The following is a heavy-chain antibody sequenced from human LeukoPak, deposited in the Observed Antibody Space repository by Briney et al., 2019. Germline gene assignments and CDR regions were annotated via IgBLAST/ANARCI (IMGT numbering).Heavy chain of an antibody. D-gene: IGHD2-15*01. CDR2: IDWDNDK. V-gene: IGHV2-70*11. CDR3: ARMGGTVAFDY. J-gene: IGHJ4*02. Sequence: SGPTLVNPTQTLTLTGTFSCFSLRTRGMCGSWIRQPPGKSLEWLARIDWDNDKYYSTSLKPRLNISKDTSKNQVVLTMTNMDPVDTATYYCARMGGTVAFDYWGQGTLVTVSS. CDR1: CFSLRTRGMC.